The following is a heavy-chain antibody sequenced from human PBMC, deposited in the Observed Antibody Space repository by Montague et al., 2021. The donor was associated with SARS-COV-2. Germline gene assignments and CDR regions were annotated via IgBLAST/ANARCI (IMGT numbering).Heavy chain of an antibody. V-gene: IGHV4-31*03. CDR1: GGSISSGGYY. J-gene: IGHJ4*02. CDR3: ARKASRGITIFGVVTASYYFDY. D-gene: IGHD3-3*01. CDR2: IYYSGST. Sequence: TLSPTCTVSGGSISSGGYYWSWIRQHPGKGLEWIGYIYYSGSTYYKPCLKSRVTISVDTSKNQFSLKLSSVTAADTAVYYCARKASRGITIFGVVTASYYFDYWGQGTLVTVSS.